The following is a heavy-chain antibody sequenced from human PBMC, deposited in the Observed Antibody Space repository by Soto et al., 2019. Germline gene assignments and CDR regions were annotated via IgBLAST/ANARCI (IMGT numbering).Heavy chain of an antibody. CDR2: ISADGGNT. CDR1: GFVFSSHW. D-gene: IGHD1-1*01. CDR3: ARRTDAYNWADY. Sequence: EVQLVESGGGLVQPGGSLRLSCAASGFVFSSHWMHWVRQAPGKGLVWVSRISADGGNTNYADSVKGRFNISRDNAKNTLFLQMNSLRAEDTAVYYCARRTDAYNWADYWGQGTLVTVSS. V-gene: IGHV3-74*01. J-gene: IGHJ4*02.